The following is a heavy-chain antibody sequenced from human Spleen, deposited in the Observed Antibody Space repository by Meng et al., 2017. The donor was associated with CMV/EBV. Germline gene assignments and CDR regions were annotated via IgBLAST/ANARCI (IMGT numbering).Heavy chain of an antibody. V-gene: IGHV3-30*14. Sequence: GESLKISCAASGFTFSSYAMHWVRQAPGKGLEWVAVISYDGSNKYYADSVKGRFTISRDNSKNTLYLQMNTLRAEDTAVYYCARDPEWDLGFWGQGTLVTVSS. D-gene: IGHD3-3*01. J-gene: IGHJ4*02. CDR1: GFTFSSYA. CDR3: ARDPEWDLGF. CDR2: ISYDGSNK.